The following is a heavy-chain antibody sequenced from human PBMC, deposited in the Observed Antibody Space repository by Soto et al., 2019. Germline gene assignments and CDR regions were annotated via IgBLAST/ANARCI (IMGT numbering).Heavy chain of an antibody. CDR3: ARDKPCYDSGERDV. CDR2: IYSGGAT. D-gene: IGHD3-10*01. CDR1: GFTVSDHY. J-gene: IGHJ6*04. V-gene: IGHV3-66*01. Sequence: EVQLVESGGGLVQPGGSLRLSCAASGFTVSDHYMSWVRQAPGKGLEWVSIIYSGGATNYADAVKGRVTISSDTSRNTLYLLMNSLRGEDTAVYYCARDKPCYDSGERDVWGGGTTVTVSS.